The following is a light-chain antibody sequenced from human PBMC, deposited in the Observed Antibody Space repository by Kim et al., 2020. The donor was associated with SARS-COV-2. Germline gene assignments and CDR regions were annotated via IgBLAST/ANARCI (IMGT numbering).Light chain of an antibody. CDR3: QQYGTTPLT. Sequence: PGETATLSCRASQSSSSALLAWYQQRPGQAPRLLMSGASIRATGIPDRFSGSGSGTDFTLTISRLETDDFAVYYCQQYGTTPLTFGGGTKVDIK. J-gene: IGKJ4*01. CDR1: QSSSSAL. V-gene: IGKV3-20*01. CDR2: GAS.